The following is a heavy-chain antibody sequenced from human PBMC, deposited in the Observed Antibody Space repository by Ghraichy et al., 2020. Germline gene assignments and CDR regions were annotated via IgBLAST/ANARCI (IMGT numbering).Heavy chain of an antibody. D-gene: IGHD1-26*01. CDR1: TFTFKNYV. J-gene: IGHJ4*02. CDR3: ARGKLEWELAYLDY. V-gene: IGHV3-23*01. CDR2: IIGTGGPT. Sequence: LTCVASTFTFKNYVMSWVRQAPGKGLDWVSVIIGTGGPTYYADAVKGRFTLSRDNSRNTLYLQMYSLRADDTALYYCARGKLEWELAYLDYWGEGTLVTVSS.